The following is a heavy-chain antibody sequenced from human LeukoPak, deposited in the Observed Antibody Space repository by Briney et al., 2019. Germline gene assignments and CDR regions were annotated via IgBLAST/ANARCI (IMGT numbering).Heavy chain of an antibody. V-gene: IGHV3-23*01. CDR3: APLGYCSDTSCSDTDY. J-gene: IGHJ4*02. CDR1: GFTFSSYA. Sequence: GESLRLSCAASGFTFSSYAMSWVRQAPGKGLEWVSAISGSGGSTYYADSVKGRFTISRDNSKNTLYLQMNSLRAEDTAVYYCAPLGYCSDTSCSDTDYWGQGTLVTVSS. D-gene: IGHD2-2*01. CDR2: ISGSGGST.